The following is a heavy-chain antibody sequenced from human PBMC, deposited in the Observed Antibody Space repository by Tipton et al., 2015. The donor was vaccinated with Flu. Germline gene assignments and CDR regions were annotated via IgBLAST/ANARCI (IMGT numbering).Heavy chain of an antibody. CDR1: GFTFNTYW. D-gene: IGHD2-2*01. Sequence: GSLRLSCAASGFTFNTYWMSWVRQAPGEGLEWVANIKQGGSEKYYVDSVKGRFTISRDNAKNSLYLQMNSLRAEDTAVYYCARTRGGYCSSTSCYADYFDFWGQGTLVTVSS. CDR3: ARTRGGYCSSTSCYADYFDF. CDR2: IKQGGSEK. J-gene: IGHJ4*02. V-gene: IGHV3-7*01.